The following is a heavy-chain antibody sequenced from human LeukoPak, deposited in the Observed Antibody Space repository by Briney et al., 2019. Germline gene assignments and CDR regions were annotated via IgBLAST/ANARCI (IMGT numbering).Heavy chain of an antibody. CDR2: IIPVLDMT. CDR3: ARFPYYYDSSGYTVVGMDV. J-gene: IGHJ6*02. Sequence: SLKVSCKSSGSTFSSTAISWVRQAPGQRLELMGRIIPVLDMTSYATKFQGRGTITADKSTTTAYMELSSLRSDDTAVYYCARFPYYYDSSGYTVVGMDVWGQGTTVTVSS. V-gene: IGHV1-69*04. CDR1: GSTFSSTA. D-gene: IGHD3-22*01.